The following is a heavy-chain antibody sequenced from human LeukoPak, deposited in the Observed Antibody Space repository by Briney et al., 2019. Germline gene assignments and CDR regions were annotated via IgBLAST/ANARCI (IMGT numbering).Heavy chain of an antibody. J-gene: IGHJ4*02. Sequence: SETLSLTCTVCGASISRDYWTWIRQPPGKGLEWIGYIYNGGSTTYSPSLNSRVTISLDTSNNQVSLRLSSVTAADTAVYYCAKGGTYGGGADYWGQGTLVTVSS. CDR2: IYNGGST. CDR1: GASISRDY. V-gene: IGHV4-59*01. CDR3: AKGGTYGGGADY. D-gene: IGHD1-26*01.